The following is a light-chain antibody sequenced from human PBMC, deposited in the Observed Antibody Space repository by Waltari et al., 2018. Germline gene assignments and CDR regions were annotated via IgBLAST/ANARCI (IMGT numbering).Light chain of an antibody. CDR1: HSVLAGAKNKNH. CDR3: QQYLGFPRT. CDR2: WAA. J-gene: IGKJ2*01. V-gene: IGKV4-1*01. Sequence: DIVVTHSPDSLAVSLGERSTINCKTSHSVLAGAKNKNHIGWYQQKPGQPPKLLIYWAATRETGVPDRFSGSGSETDFSLTISSLQPEDVAVYYCQQYLGFPRTFGQGTKLEIK.